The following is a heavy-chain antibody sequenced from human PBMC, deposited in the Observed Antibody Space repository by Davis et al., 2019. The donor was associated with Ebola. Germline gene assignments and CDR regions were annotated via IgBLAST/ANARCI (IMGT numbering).Heavy chain of an antibody. J-gene: IGHJ4*02. D-gene: IGHD3-16*02. CDR1: APSTSTYH. CDR3: AGRREYSYPN. V-gene: IGHV4-59*03. Sequence: SETLSLTCRVSAPSTSTYHSSRSRPPPGKGLEGLGSIYSSGITNYNPSLKRRVTISVDRSKNQFSLRLSFVTAADPAFYYCAGRREYSYPNSGQGTQVTVPS. CDR2: IYSSGIT.